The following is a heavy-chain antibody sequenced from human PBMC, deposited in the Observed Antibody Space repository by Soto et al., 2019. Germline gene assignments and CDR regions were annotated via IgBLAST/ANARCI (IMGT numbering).Heavy chain of an antibody. CDR2: IYYSGST. Sequence: QVQLQESGPGLVMPSETLSLTCTVSGDSVNTYYWSWIRQPPGKGLEWIGYIYYSGSTNYNPSLKSRVTISIDTSKNQFSLELSSVTAADTAVYYCARLGEFGSGRFHPDYWGQGTLVTVSS. CDR3: ARLGEFGSGRFHPDY. V-gene: IGHV4-59*08. CDR1: GDSVNTYY. D-gene: IGHD3-10*01. J-gene: IGHJ4*02.